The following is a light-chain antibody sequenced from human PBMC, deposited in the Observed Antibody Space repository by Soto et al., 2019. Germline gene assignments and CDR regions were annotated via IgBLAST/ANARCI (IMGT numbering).Light chain of an antibody. Sequence: QSALTQPASVSGSPGQSITISCTGTSSDVGGYNYVSWYQQHPGKAPKLMIYDVSNRPSGVSILLSGSKSADTASLTISGLQAEDEADYYCSAYTSRSTVVFGGGTKLTVL. CDR1: SSDVGGYNY. V-gene: IGLV2-14*01. CDR3: SAYTSRSTVV. J-gene: IGLJ2*01. CDR2: DVS.